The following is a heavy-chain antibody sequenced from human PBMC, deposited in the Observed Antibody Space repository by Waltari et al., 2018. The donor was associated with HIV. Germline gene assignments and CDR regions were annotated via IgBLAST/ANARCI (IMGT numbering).Heavy chain of an antibody. D-gene: IGHD6-13*01. J-gene: IGHJ5*02. Sequence: EVQLVDSGGGLVKPGGSLRLSCAASGFTFSDYSMNWVRQSPGKWREWCSSISSSGSFIYYADSVKGRFTISRDNAQNSMYLQMNNLRADDSAMYYCARDSRGTSWSLNWFDPWGQGTLVTVSS. V-gene: IGHV3-21*02. CDR1: GFTFSDYS. CDR2: ISSSGSFI. CDR3: ARDSRGTSWSLNWFDP.